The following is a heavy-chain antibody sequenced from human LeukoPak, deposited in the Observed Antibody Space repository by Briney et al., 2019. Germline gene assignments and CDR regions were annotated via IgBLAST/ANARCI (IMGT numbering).Heavy chain of an antibody. J-gene: IGHJ4*02. CDR3: AKDILRWSFDY. D-gene: IGHD4-23*01. CDR1: GFTFSRNA. CDR2: IGNVDRDT. V-gene: IGHV3-23*01. Sequence: TGGSLRLSCAASGFTFSRNAMGWVRQAPGKGLEWVSAIGNVDRDTYYADSVKGRFTISRDSSKNTLYLQMNSLTAEDTAVYYCAKDILRWSFDYWGQGTLVTVYS.